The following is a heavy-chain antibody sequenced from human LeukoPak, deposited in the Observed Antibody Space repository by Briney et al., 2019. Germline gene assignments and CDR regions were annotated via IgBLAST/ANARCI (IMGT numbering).Heavy chain of an antibody. CDR3: ARGGVNYKIAGP. CDR2: IYYSGST. D-gene: IGHD3-10*01. CDR1: GGSITSYC. V-gene: IGHV4-59*01. J-gene: IGHJ5*02. Sequence: SETLSLTCTVSGGSITSYCWRWIRQPPGKGPEWIGYIYYSGSTNYNPSLKSRVTISVDTSKNQFSLKLSSVTAADTAAYYCARGGVNYKIAGPWGQGALVTVSS.